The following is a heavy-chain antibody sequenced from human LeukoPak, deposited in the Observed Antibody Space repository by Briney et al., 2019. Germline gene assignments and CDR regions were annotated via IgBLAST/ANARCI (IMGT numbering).Heavy chain of an antibody. CDR1: GGSISSYY. Sequence: SETLSLTRTVSGGSISSYYWSWIRQPPGKGLEWIGYIYYSGSTNYNPSLKSRVTISVDTSKNQFSLKLSSVTAADTAVYYCARNGWFGPPLDAFDIWGQGTMVTVSS. D-gene: IGHD3-10*01. CDR2: IYYSGST. J-gene: IGHJ3*02. CDR3: ARNGWFGPPLDAFDI. V-gene: IGHV4-59*08.